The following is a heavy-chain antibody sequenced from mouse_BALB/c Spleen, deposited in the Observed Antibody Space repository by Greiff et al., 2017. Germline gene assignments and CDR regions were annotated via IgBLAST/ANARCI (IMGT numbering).Heavy chain of an antibody. Sequence: VQRVESGPGLVAPSQSLSITCTVSGFSLTSYGVHWVRQPPGKGLEWLGVIWAGGSTNYNSALMSRLSISKDNSKSQVFLKMNSLQTDDTAMYYCASYGNYAEAWFAYWGQGTLVTVSA. CDR2: IWAGGST. CDR1: GFSLTSYG. CDR3: ASYGNYAEAWFAY. V-gene: IGHV2-9*02. J-gene: IGHJ3*01. D-gene: IGHD2-10*02.